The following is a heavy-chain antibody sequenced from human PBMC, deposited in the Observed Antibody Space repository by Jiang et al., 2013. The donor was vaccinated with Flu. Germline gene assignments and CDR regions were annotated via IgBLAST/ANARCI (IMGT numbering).Heavy chain of an antibody. D-gene: IGHD1-26*01. CDR2: INPNNGAT. Sequence: SGAEVKKPGSSVKVSCKASGYTFTDYYTHWVRQAPGQGLEWVGWINPNNGATYYAQKFQGRVTMTRDTSISTVYMDLSGLRSDDTAVYYCARDGSALEYWGQG. V-gene: IGHV1-2*02. CDR3: ARDGSALEY. CDR1: GYTFTDYY. J-gene: IGHJ4*02.